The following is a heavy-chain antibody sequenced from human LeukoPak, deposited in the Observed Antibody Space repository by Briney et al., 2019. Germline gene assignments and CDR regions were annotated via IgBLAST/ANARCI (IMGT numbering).Heavy chain of an antibody. Sequence: SETLSLTCTVSGDSISSSSFYWGWIRQTPGKGLEWIGSIYYSGSTYYNPSLKSRVTMSVDTSKNQFSLKLSSVTAADTAVYYCARGMASRDIVVVPAPRDHYYMDVWGKGTTVTVSS. CDR1: GDSISSSSFY. CDR3: ARGMASRDIVVVPAPRDHYYMDV. D-gene: IGHD2-2*01. V-gene: IGHV4-39*07. J-gene: IGHJ6*03. CDR2: IYYSGST.